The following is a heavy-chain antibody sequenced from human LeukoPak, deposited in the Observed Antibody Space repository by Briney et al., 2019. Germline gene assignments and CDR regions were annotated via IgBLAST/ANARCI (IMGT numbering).Heavy chain of an antibody. D-gene: IGHD3-10*02. CDR1: GFTFSSSV. V-gene: IGHV3-48*03. Sequence: PGGSLRLSCAASGFTFSSSVMNWVRQAPGKGLEWVSYISSSGSTIYYADSVKGRFTISRDNAKNSLYLQMNSPRAEDTAVYYCAELGITMIGGVWGKGTTVTISS. CDR2: ISSSGSTI. CDR3: AELGITMIGGV. J-gene: IGHJ6*04.